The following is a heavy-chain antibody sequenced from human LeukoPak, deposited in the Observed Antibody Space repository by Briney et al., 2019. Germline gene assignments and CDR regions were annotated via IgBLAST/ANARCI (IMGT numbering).Heavy chain of an antibody. CDR1: GFTFSSYA. Sequence: GGSLRLSCAASGFTFSSYAMLCVRQAPGKGVEGVAVISYDGSNKYYADSVKGRFTISRDNAKNSLFLQMNSLRAEDTAVYYCATIEGLQDFWGQGTLVTVSS. J-gene: IGHJ4*02. CDR2: ISYDGSNK. D-gene: IGHD5-24*01. CDR3: ATIEGLQDF. V-gene: IGHV3-30-3*01.